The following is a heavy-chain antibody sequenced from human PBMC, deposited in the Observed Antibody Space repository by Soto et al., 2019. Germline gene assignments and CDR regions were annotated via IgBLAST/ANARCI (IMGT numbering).Heavy chain of an antibody. CDR2: ISYDGDNE. Sequence: GGSLRLSCAASGFSLSSYAMHWVRQGPGKGLEWVAVISYDGDNENYADSVKGRFTISRDNSNNTPYLQMSSLRAEDTAVYYCARDSFPTTTKGHGVYLYYGVDVWGQGTTVTVSS. CDR1: GFSLSSYA. V-gene: IGHV3-30-3*01. D-gene: IGHD1-1*01. J-gene: IGHJ6*02. CDR3: ARDSFPTTTKGHGVYLYYGVDV.